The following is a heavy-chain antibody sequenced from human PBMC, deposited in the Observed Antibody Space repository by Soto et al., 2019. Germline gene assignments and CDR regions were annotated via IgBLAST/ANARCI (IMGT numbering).Heavy chain of an antibody. Sequence: GGSLRLSCAASGFTFSSYGMHWVRQAPGKGLEWVAVISYDGSNKYYADSVKGRFTISRDNSKNTLYLQMNSLRAEDTAVYYCAKPGAVVPAAKSNSGVLWLDPWGQGTLVTVSS. CDR1: GFTFSSYG. J-gene: IGHJ5*02. CDR2: ISYDGSNK. D-gene: IGHD2-2*01. CDR3: AKPGAVVPAAKSNSGVLWLDP. V-gene: IGHV3-30*18.